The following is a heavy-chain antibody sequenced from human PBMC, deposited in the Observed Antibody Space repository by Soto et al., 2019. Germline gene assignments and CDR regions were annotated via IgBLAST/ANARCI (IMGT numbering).Heavy chain of an antibody. CDR2: IYWDDDK. CDR1: GFSLSTSGVX. V-gene: IGHV2-5*02. Sequence: ITLXXXXPXXXXXXXTLXLTCTFSGFSLSTSGVXVGWIRQPPGXALEWLALIYWDDDKRYSPSLKSRLTITKDTSKNQVVLTMTNMDPVDTATYYCAHRRSHGSGSYYNSWGQGTLVTVSS. J-gene: IGHJ4*02. CDR3: AHRRSHGSGSYYNS. D-gene: IGHD3-10*01.